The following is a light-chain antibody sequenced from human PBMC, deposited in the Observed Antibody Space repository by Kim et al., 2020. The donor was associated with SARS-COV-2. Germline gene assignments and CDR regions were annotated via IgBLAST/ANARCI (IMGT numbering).Light chain of an antibody. CDR3: QQSYSIPRIT. CDR1: QSISRY. J-gene: IGKJ3*01. CDR2: ATS. Sequence: DIQMTQSPSSLSASVGDRVTITCRASQSISRYLNWYQQKPGKAPNLLIYATSSLQSGVPSRFSGSGSGTDFTLTISSLQPEDFATYYCQQSYSIPRITFGPGTKVDIK. V-gene: IGKV1-39*01.